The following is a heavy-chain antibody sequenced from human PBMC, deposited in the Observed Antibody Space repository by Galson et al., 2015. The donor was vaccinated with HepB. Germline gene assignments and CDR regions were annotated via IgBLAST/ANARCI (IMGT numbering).Heavy chain of an antibody. V-gene: IGHV3-33*01. Sequence: SLRLSCAASGFTFSNYGMQWVRQAPGKGLEWVAIIWYDGSNKYYTDSVKGRFTISRDNSKNTLYLQMNSLRAEDSAVYYCARDPDAGSQQLNPTDYGFDIWGQGTMVTVSS. D-gene: IGHD6-13*01. CDR1: GFTFSNYG. CDR2: IWYDGSNK. J-gene: IGHJ3*02. CDR3: ARDPDAGSQQLNPTDYGFDI.